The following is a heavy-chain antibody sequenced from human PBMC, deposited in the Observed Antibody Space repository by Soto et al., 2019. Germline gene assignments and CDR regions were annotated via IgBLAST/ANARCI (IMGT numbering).Heavy chain of an antibody. CDR2: ISAYNGNT. V-gene: IGHV1-18*01. D-gene: IGHD6-19*01. CDR3: AREEQWLVRSDAFDI. Sequence: AAVKVSCKASGYTFTSYGISWVRQAPGQGLDWMGWISAYNGNTNYAQKLQGRVTMTTDTSTSTAYMELRSLRSDDTAVYYCAREEQWLVRSDAFDILGEGTMVTVSS. CDR1: GYTFTSYG. J-gene: IGHJ3*02.